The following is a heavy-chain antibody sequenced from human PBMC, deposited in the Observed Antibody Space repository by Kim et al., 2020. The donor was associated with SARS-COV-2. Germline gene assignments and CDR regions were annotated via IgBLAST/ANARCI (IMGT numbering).Heavy chain of an antibody. V-gene: IGHV4-34*01. CDR2: INHSGST. Sequence: SETLSLTCAVYGGSFSGYYWSWIRQPPGKGLEWIGEINHSGSTNYNPSLKSRVTISVDTSKNQFSLKLSSVTAADTAVYYCARVDLLGARSWLSPRYYYYYYGMDVWGQGTTVTVSS. J-gene: IGHJ6*02. CDR1: GGSFSGYY. D-gene: IGHD6-13*01. CDR3: ARVDLLGARSWLSPRYYYYYYGMDV.